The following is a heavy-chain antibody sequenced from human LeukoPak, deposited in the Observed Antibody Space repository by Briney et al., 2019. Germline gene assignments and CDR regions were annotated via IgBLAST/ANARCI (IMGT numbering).Heavy chain of an antibody. CDR1: GYTFTSYG. CDR3: ARDRRSGGLKGSNWFDH. CDR2: ISAYNGNT. D-gene: IGHD3-10*01. V-gene: IGHV1-18*04. J-gene: IGHJ5*02. Sequence: GASVKVSCKASGYTFTSYGISWVRQAPGQGLEWMGWISAYNGNTNYAQKLQGRVTMTTDTSTSTAYMELRSLRPDDTAVYYCARDRRSGGLKGSNWFDHWGQGTLVTVSS.